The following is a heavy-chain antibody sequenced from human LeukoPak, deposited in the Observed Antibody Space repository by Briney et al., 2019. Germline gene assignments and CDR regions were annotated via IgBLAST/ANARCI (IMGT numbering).Heavy chain of an antibody. V-gene: IGHV4-39*01. CDR2: LYYSGST. D-gene: IGHD2-2*01. J-gene: IGHJ5*02. CDR3: ARQEVVVPAENWFDP. Sequence: PSETLSLTCTVSGGSISSGAYYWAWIRQPPGKGLGWIGSLYYSGSTYYNPSLKSRVTISVDTSKNQFSLKLSSVTAADTAVYYCARQEVVVPAENWFDPWGQGTLVTVSS. CDR1: GGSISSGAYY.